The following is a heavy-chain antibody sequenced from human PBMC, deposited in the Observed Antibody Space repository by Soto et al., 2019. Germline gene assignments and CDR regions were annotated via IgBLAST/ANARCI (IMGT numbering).Heavy chain of an antibody. CDR2: IIPIFGTA. Sequence: SVKVSCKASGGTFSSYAISWVRQAPGQGLEWMGGIIPIFGTANYAQKFQGRVTITADESTSTAYMELSSLRSEDTAVYYCARDREAARPGWFDPWGQGTLVTVSS. D-gene: IGHD6-6*01. V-gene: IGHV1-69*13. CDR3: ARDREAARPGWFDP. J-gene: IGHJ5*02. CDR1: GGTFSSYA.